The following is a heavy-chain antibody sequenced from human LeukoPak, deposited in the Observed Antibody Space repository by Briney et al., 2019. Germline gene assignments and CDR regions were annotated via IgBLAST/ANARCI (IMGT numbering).Heavy chain of an antibody. V-gene: IGHV4-34*01. CDR3: ARGRAYYGSGSYFRD. Sequence: SETLSLTCAVYGGSFSGYYWSWIRQPPGKGLEWIGEINRSGSTNYNPSLKSRVTISVDTSKNQFSLKLSSVTAADTAVYYCARGRAYYGSGSYFRDWGQGTLVTVSS. CDR2: INRSGST. J-gene: IGHJ4*02. CDR1: GGSFSGYY. D-gene: IGHD3-10*01.